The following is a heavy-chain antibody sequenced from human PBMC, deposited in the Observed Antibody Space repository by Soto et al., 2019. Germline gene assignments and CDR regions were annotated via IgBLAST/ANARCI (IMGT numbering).Heavy chain of an antibody. CDR2: ISGSGDNT. J-gene: IGHJ1*01. CDR3: AKDFGMAAPGVYFQH. Sequence: EVQLLESGGGLVQPGGSLRLSCAASGFTYSSYAMSWVRQAPGKGLEWVSAISGSGDNTYYADSVKGRFTISRDNSKNTLYLQMNSLRAEDTAVYYSAKDFGMAAPGVYFQHWGQGTLVTFSS. D-gene: IGHD6-13*01. V-gene: IGHV3-23*01. CDR1: GFTYSSYA.